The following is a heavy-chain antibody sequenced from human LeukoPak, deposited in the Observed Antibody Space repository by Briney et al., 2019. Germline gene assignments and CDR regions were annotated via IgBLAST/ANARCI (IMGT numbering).Heavy chain of an antibody. CDR1: GYTFTNYW. J-gene: IGHJ4*02. CDR3: ALSNEAFDSAGYFDY. V-gene: IGHV5-51*04. D-gene: IGHD3-22*01. Sequence: GESLKISCKGSGYTFTNYWVGWVRQMPGKGLEWMGTIYPNNSDSRYNPSFRGQVTISVDRPITTAYLLWKSLKASGTAIYYCALSNEAFDSAGYFDYWGQGTLVTVSS. CDR2: IYPNNSDS.